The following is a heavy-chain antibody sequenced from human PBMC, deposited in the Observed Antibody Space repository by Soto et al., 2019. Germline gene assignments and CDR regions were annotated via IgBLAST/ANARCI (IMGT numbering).Heavy chain of an antibody. V-gene: IGHV4-39*01. CDR3: ARHRIEVVWRGFDF. Sequence: DSSSFTNSYWGWIRQPPGKGLQWIGSSSYNGGTFYNPSLKGRVVISFDTSKKQSSLQVTSVTAADTAVYFCARHRIEVVWRGFDFWGQGSPVTVSS. J-gene: IGHJ4*02. CDR2: SSYNGGT. D-gene: IGHD3-10*01. CDR1: DSSSFTNSY.